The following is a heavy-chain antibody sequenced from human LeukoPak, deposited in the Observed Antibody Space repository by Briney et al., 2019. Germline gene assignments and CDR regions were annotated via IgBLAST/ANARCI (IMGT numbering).Heavy chain of an antibody. V-gene: IGHV1-24*01. Sequence: ASVKVSCKVSGSTLTELSVHWVRQAHGKGLEWMANFDPEDGEKIYAQKFQGRVTMTEDTSTDTAYMELSSLRSEDTAVYYCATPRPFYYGVNDYRPEYFLHWGQGTLVTVSS. CDR3: ATPRPFYYGVNDYRPEYFLH. CDR1: GSTLTELS. J-gene: IGHJ1*01. D-gene: IGHD4/OR15-4a*01. CDR2: FDPEDGEK.